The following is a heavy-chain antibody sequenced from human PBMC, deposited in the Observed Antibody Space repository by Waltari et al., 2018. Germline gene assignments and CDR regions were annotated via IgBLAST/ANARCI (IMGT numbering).Heavy chain of an antibody. Sequence: QVQLQQWGAGLLKPSETLSLTCAVYGGSFSGYYWSWIRQPPGKGLEWIGEINHSGSTNYNPSLKSRVTISVDTSKNQFSLKRSSVTAADTAVYYCASHCSSTSCLLTHRICPCDYWGQGTLVTVSS. CDR1: GGSFSGYY. J-gene: IGHJ4*02. CDR3: ASHCSSTSCLLTHRICPCDY. D-gene: IGHD2-2*01. V-gene: IGHV4-34*01. CDR2: INHSGST.